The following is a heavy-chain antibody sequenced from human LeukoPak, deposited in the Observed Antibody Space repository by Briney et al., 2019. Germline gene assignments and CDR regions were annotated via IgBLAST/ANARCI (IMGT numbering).Heavy chain of an antibody. CDR2: ISYDGSNK. CDR1: GFTFSSYG. D-gene: IGHD2-15*01. CDR3: AKGYHYCSGGSCFYYYYGMDV. Sequence: GGSLRLSCAASGFTFSSYGMHWVRQAPGKGLEWVAVISYDGSNKYYADSVKGRFTISRDNSKNTLYLEMNSLRAEDTAVYYCAKGYHYCSGGSCFYYYYGMDVWGQGTTVTVSS. J-gene: IGHJ6*02. V-gene: IGHV3-30*18.